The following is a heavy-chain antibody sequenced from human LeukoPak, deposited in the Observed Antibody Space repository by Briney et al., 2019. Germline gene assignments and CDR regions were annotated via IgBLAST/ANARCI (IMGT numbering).Heavy chain of an antibody. V-gene: IGHV3-23*01. Sequence: GGPLRPCCAASGFTFSSYAMSWVRQAPGKGLEWVSAMSGSGGSTYSADSVKGRFTISRDNSKNTLYLQMGSLRHEDLSVYFCARYCNGVTCYSGYDYWGQGTLVTVS. CDR1: GFTFSSYA. CDR3: ARYCNGVTCYSGYDY. D-gene: IGHD2-15*01. J-gene: IGHJ4*02. CDR2: MSGSGGST.